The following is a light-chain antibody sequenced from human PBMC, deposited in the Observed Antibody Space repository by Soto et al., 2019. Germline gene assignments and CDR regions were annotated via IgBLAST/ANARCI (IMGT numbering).Light chain of an antibody. J-gene: IGLJ2*01. V-gene: IGLV2-11*01. CDR1: NSDVGGYDY. CDR3: CSYAGTYTFVV. CDR2: DVR. Sequence: QSAPTQPRSVSGSPGQSVTISCTGTNSDVGGYDYVSWFQQSPGKAPNLIIHDVRERPSGVPDRFSGSRSGNTASLTISGLQPEDEADYYCCSYAGTYTFVVFGGGTKLTVL.